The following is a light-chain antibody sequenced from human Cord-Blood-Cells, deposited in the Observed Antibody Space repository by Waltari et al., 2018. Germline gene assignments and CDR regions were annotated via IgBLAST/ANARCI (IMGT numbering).Light chain of an antibody. CDR1: SSDVGGYNY. Sequence: QSALTQPRSVSGSPGQSVTISCTGTSSDVGGYNYVTWYQQQPGKAPKLMIYDVSKRPSGFPARCSGSKSGNTASLTISGLQAEDEADYSCCSYAGSYTWVFGGGTKLTVL. CDR3: CSYAGSYTWV. CDR2: DVS. J-gene: IGLJ3*02. V-gene: IGLV2-11*01.